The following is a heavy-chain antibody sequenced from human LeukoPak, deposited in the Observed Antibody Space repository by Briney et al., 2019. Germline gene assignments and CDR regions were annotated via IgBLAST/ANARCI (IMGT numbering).Heavy chain of an antibody. CDR3: ARDRDAARWFDP. CDR1: GGSTSSYY. J-gene: IGHJ5*02. V-gene: IGHV4-59*01. D-gene: IGHD6-25*01. CDR2: IYYSGST. Sequence: SETLSLTCTVSGGSTSSYYWSWIRQPPGKGLEWIGYIYYSGSTNHNPSLKSRATISVDTSKNQFSLKLSSVTAADAAVYYCARDRDAARWFDPWGQGTLVTVSS.